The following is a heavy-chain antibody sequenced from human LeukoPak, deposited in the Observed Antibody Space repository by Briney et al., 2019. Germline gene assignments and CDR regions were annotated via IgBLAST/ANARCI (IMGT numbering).Heavy chain of an antibody. CDR1: GFTFSSYA. V-gene: IGHV3-23*01. D-gene: IGHD4-17*01. Sequence: GGSLRLSCAASGFTFSSYAMGWVRQAPGKGLEWVSAISGSGGSTYYAGSVKGRFTISRDNSKNTLYLQMNSLRAEDTAVYYCATGRELDYGDYFDYWGQGTLVTVSS. CDR3: ATGRELDYGDYFDY. CDR2: ISGSGGST. J-gene: IGHJ4*02.